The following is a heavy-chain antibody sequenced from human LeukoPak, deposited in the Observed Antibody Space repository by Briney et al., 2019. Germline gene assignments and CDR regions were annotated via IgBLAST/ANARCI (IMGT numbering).Heavy chain of an antibody. V-gene: IGHV5-51*01. Sequence: KVSCKASGGTVSSYAIGWVRQMPGKGLEWMGIIYLGDSDTRYSPSFQGQVTISADKSISTAYLQWSSLKASDTAMYYCASHHSSGWTFDYWGQGTLVTVSS. J-gene: IGHJ4*02. CDR1: GGTVSSYA. CDR3: ASHHSSGWTFDY. CDR2: IYLGDSDT. D-gene: IGHD6-19*01.